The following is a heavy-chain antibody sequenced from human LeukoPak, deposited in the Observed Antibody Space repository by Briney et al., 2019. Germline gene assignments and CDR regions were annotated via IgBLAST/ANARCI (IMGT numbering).Heavy chain of an antibody. V-gene: IGHV3-23*01. CDR2: ISGSGGTT. Sequence: AGGSLRLSCATSGFTFSNYAVSWVRQAPGKGLEWGSSISGSGGTTYYADSVKGRFTISRDNSKNTLYLQMNSLRAEDTAVYYCAKDPYRASSGLVDYWGQGTLVTVSS. CDR1: GFTFSNYA. D-gene: IGHD5-12*01. J-gene: IGHJ4*02. CDR3: AKDPYRASSGLVDY.